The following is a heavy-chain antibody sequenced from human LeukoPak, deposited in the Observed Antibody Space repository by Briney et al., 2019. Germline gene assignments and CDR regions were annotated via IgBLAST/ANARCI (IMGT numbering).Heavy chain of an antibody. CDR1: GFTFSSYS. D-gene: IGHD2-2*01. CDR3: ARDYAYCSSTSCYGDAFDI. V-gene: IGHV3-48*02. Sequence: PGGSLRLSCAASGFTFSSYSMNWVRQAPGKGLEWVSYISSSSSTIYYADSVKGRFTISRDNAKNSLYLQMNSLRDEDTAVYYCARDYAYCSSTSCYGDAFDIWGQGTMVTVSS. CDR2: ISSSSSTI. J-gene: IGHJ3*02.